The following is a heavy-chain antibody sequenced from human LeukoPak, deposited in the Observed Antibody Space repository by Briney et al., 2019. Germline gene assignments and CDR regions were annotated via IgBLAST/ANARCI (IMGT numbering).Heavy chain of an antibody. CDR3: AKVRYFDWLLATFDY. J-gene: IGHJ4*02. CDR1: GFTFSSYA. D-gene: IGHD3-9*01. CDR2: ISGSGGST. V-gene: IGHV3-23*01. Sequence: GGSLRLSCAASGFTFSSYAMSWVRQAPGKGPEWVSAISGSGGSTYYADSVKGRFTISRDNSKNTLYLQMNSLRAEDTAVYYCAKVRYFDWLLATFDYWGQGTLVTVSS.